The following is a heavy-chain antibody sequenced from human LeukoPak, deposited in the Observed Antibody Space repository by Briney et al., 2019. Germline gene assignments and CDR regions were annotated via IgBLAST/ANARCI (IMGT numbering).Heavy chain of an antibody. CDR2: INHSGST. CDR3: ARDQGSSWAKDPIFDY. CDR1: GGSLSGYY. Sequence: KPSETLSLTCAVYGGSLSGYYWSWIRQPPGKGLEWIGEINHSGSTNYNPSLKSRVTISVDTSKDQFSLKLSSVTAADTAVYYCARDQGSSWAKDPIFDYWGQGTLVTVSS. J-gene: IGHJ4*02. D-gene: IGHD6-13*01. V-gene: IGHV4-34*01.